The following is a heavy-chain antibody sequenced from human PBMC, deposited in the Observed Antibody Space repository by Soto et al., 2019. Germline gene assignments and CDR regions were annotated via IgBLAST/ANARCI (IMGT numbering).Heavy chain of an antibody. V-gene: IGHV4-34*01. CDR3: ASVWFGRNWFDP. J-gene: IGHJ5*02. D-gene: IGHD3-10*01. CDR2: INHSGST. CDR1: GECVEGYY. Sequence: TSGSLSLTCAFYGECVEGYYVAWIRQPPGKGLEWIGEINHSGSTNYNPSLKSRVTISVDTSKNQFSLKLSSVTAADTAVYYCASVWFGRNWFDPWGQGTLVTVSS.